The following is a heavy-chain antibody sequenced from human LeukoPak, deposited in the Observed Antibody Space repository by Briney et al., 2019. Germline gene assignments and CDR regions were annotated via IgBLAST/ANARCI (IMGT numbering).Heavy chain of an antibody. V-gene: IGHV3-66*02. CDR3: ARDEGGGSYYSFDY. D-gene: IGHD1-26*01. CDR2: IYSGGST. Sequence: GGSLRLSCAASGFTVSSNYMSWVRQAPGKGLEWVSVIYSGGSTYCADSVKGRFTISRDNSKNTLYLQMNSLRAEDTAVYYCARDEGGGSYYSFDYWGQGTLVTVSS. J-gene: IGHJ4*02. CDR1: GFTVSSNY.